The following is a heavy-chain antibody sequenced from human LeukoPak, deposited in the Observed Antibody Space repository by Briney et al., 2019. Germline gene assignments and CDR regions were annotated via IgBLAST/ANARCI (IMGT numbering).Heavy chain of an antibody. CDR1: GFTFSSYW. CDR2: IKQDGSEK. D-gene: IGHD2-2*01. J-gene: IGHJ3*02. Sequence: GGSLRLSCAASGFTFSSYWMSWVRQAPGKGLEWVANIKQDGSEKYYVDSVKGRFTISRDNAKNSLYLQMNSLRAEDTAVYYCARVDCSSTSCYAGFDAFDIWGQGTMVTVSS. V-gene: IGHV3-7*01. CDR3: ARVDCSSTSCYAGFDAFDI.